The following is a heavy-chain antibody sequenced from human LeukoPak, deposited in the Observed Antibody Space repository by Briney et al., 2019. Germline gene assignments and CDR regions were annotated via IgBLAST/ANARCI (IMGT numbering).Heavy chain of an antibody. CDR3: ARQAVAHGGFDY. D-gene: IGHD6-19*01. Sequence: SEPLSLTCAVHGGSFSGYYWSWIRQPPGKGLEWIGEINHSGSTNYNPSLKSRVTISVDTSKNQFSLKLSSVTAADTAVYYCARQAVAHGGFDYWGQGTLVTVSS. CDR1: GGSFSGYY. V-gene: IGHV4-34*01. J-gene: IGHJ4*02. CDR2: INHSGST.